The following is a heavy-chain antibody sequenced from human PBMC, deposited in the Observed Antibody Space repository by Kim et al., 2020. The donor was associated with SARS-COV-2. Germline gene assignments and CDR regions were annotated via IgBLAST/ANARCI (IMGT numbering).Heavy chain of an antibody. Sequence: SETLSLTCAVYGGSFSGYYWSWIRQPPGKGLEWIGEINHSGSTNYNPSLKSRVTISVDTSKNQFSLKLSSVTAADTAVYYCAPNGGYINNWFDPWGQGTLVTVSS. CDR2: INHSGST. J-gene: IGHJ5*02. V-gene: IGHV4-34*01. CDR3: APNGGYINNWFDP. D-gene: IGHD5-12*01. CDR1: GGSFSGYY.